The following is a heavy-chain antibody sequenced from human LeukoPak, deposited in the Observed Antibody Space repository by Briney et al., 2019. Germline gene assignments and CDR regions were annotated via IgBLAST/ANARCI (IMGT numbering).Heavy chain of an antibody. Sequence: SETLSLTCTVSGGSVSSSFYYWGWIRQPPGKGLEWIGSMYFSGSTHYNPSLKSRVTISVDTSKNQFSLKLTSVTAADTAVYYCANAALYSVDYWGQGTLVTVSS. CDR3: ANAALYSVDY. CDR1: GGSVSSSFYY. CDR2: MYFSGST. J-gene: IGHJ4*02. D-gene: IGHD2-15*01. V-gene: IGHV4-39*01.